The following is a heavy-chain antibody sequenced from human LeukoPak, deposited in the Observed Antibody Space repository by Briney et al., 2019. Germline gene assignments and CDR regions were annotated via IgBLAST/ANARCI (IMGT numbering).Heavy chain of an antibody. D-gene: IGHD6-13*01. Sequence: GGSLRLSCAASGFTFSSYAMSWVRKAPGKGLEWVSAISGSGGSTYYADSVKGRFTISRDNSKNTLYLQMNSLRAEDTAVYYCAKDPYLGEQLANDAFDIWGQGTMVTVSS. CDR3: AKDPYLGEQLANDAFDI. CDR2: ISGSGGST. J-gene: IGHJ3*02. CDR1: GFTFSSYA. V-gene: IGHV3-23*01.